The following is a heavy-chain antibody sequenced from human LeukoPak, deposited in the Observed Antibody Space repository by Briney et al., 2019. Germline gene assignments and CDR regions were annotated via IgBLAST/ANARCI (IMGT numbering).Heavy chain of an antibody. V-gene: IGHV4-31*03. CDR3: ARAMAPDYDILTGYRPDPLYYFDY. CDR1: GGSISSGGYY. J-gene: IGHJ4*02. Sequence: PSQTLSLTCTVSGGSISSGGYYWSWIRQHPGKGLEWIGYIYYSGSTYYKPSLKSRVTISVDTSKNQFSLKLSSVTAADTAVYYCARAMAPDYDILTGYRPDPLYYFDYWGQGTLVTVSS. D-gene: IGHD3-9*01. CDR2: IYYSGST.